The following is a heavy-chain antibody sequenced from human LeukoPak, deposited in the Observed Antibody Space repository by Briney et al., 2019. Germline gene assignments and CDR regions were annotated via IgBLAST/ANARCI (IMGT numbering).Heavy chain of an antibody. CDR2: MNPNSGNT. V-gene: IGHV1-8*01. CDR1: GYTFTSYD. CDR3: ARGSWGYCSSTSCSITDYYYYYMDV. J-gene: IGHJ6*03. Sequence: GASVKVSCKASGYTFTSYDINWVRQATGQGLEWMGWMNPNSGNTGYAQKFQGRVTMTRNTSISTAYMELSSLRSEDTAVYYCARGSWGYCSSTSCSITDYYYYYMDVWGKGTTVTISS. D-gene: IGHD2-2*01.